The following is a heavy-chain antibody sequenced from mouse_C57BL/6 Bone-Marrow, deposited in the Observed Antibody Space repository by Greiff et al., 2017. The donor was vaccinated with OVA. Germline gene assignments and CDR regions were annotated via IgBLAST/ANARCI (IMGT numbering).Heavy chain of an antibody. CDR1: GFTFSDYY. CDR3: AILLRFAY. D-gene: IGHD1-1*01. CDR2: ISNGGGST. Sequence: EVKLVESGGGLVQPGGSLKLSCAASGFTFSDYYMYWVRQTPEKRLEWVAYISNGGGSTYYPDTVKGRFTISRDNAKNTLYLQMSRLKSEDTAMYYCAILLRFAYWGQGTLVTVSA. V-gene: IGHV5-12*01. J-gene: IGHJ3*01.